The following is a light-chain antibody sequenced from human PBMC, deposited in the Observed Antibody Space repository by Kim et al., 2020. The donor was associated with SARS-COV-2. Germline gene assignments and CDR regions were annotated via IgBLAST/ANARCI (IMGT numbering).Light chain of an antibody. V-gene: IGKV3-20*01. J-gene: IGKJ4*01. CDR1: QSVSSSY. Sequence: GERATLSCRASQSVSSSYLAWYQQKPGQAPRLLIYGASSRATGIPDRFSGSGSGTDFTLTISRLEPEDFAVYYCQQYGSSPPESTFGGGTKVDIK. CDR3: QQYGSSPPEST. CDR2: GAS.